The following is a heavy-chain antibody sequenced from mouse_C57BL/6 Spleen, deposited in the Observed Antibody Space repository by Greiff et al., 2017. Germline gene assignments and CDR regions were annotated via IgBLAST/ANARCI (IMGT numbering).Heavy chain of an antibody. CDR1: GFTLSDYR. V-gene: IGHV5-17*01. CDR3: ARSVPIDRFAY. CDR2: ISSGSCTI. Sequence: VKPAASGGGLVKPGGSLKLFCPVSGFTLSDYRMHRVRQAPEKGLEWVAYISSGSCTIYYTDTVKGRFTIARDNAKNTLFLQMTSLRSEDTAMYYCARSVPIDRFAYWGQGTLVTVSA. J-gene: IGHJ3*01.